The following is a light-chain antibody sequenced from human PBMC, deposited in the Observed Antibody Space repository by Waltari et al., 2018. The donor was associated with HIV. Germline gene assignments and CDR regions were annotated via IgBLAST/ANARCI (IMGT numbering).Light chain of an antibody. V-gene: IGLV1-40*01. CDR3: QSFDTSLTGYV. CDR2: GNT. J-gene: IGLJ1*01. CDR1: GSHIGAGYD. Sequence: QSVLTQPPSVSGAPGQRVTISCTGSGSHIGAGYDVHWYQQLPRTAPKLLIYGNTNRPSGISARFSGSRSGASGSLVITGLRAEDEGDYYCQSFDTSLTGYVFGTGTKVTVL.